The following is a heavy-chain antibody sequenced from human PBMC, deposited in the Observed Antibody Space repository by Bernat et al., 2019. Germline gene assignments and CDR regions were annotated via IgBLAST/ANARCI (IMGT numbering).Heavy chain of an antibody. J-gene: IGHJ4*02. CDR3: ARGAEELWLEQCLDY. CDR2: ISYDGSNK. V-gene: IGHV3-30-3*01. CDR1: GFTFSSYA. D-gene: IGHD6-19*01. Sequence: QVQLVESGGGVVQPGRSLRLSCAASGFTFSSYALHWVRQAPGQGLEWVALISYDGSNKYYADSVKGRFTISRDNSKNTLYLQMNSLRAEDTAVYYCARGAEELWLEQCLDYWGQGTLVTVSS.